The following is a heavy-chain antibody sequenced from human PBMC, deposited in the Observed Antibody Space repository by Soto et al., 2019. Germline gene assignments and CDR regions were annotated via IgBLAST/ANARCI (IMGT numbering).Heavy chain of an antibody. J-gene: IGHJ6*02. CDR3: ARLHSHGTYGMDV. D-gene: IGHD5-18*01. CDR1: GGSFTYT. Sequence: EASVKVSCKASGGSFTYTLSWVRQPPGQGLEWMGGIIPIFGTTNYAQKFQGRVTITADESTKTAYMELSTLRSEDTGVYYCARLHSHGTYGMDVWGQGTTVPVSS. CDR2: IIPIFGTT. V-gene: IGHV1-69*13.